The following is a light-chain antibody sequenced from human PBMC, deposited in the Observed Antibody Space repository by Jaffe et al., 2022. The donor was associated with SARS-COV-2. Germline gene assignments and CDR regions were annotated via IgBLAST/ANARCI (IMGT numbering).Light chain of an antibody. J-gene: IGKJ4*01. CDR2: AAS. V-gene: IGKV1-39*01. CDR1: QSISGY. Sequence: DIQMTQSPSSLSASVGDGVTITCRASQSISGYLNWYQQIPGKAPKLLIYAASSLRSGVPLRFSGSGSGTDFTLTINSLQPEDFATYYCQQSYSTPLTFGGGTKVEIK. CDR3: QQSYSTPLT.